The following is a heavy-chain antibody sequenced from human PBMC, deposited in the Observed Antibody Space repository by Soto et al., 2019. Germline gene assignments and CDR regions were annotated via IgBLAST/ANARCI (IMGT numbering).Heavy chain of an antibody. CDR3: ARGKYRSPTSGVDY. CDR2: ISFDGNNK. V-gene: IGHV3-30-3*01. Sequence: QVQLVESGGGLVKPGGSLRLSCAASGFTFSSYAMFWVRQAPGKGLEWVAVISFDGNNKYYADSVKGRFTISRDNSKNTLYVQTNSLRPEDTAVYYCARGKYRSPTSGVDYWGQGTLVTVSS. CDR1: GFTFSSYA. J-gene: IGHJ4*02. D-gene: IGHD6-6*01.